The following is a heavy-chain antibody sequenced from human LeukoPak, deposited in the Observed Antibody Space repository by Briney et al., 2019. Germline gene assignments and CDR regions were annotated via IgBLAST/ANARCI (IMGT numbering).Heavy chain of an antibody. CDR2: ISWNSGSI. Sequence: GGSLRLSCAASGFTFHDYAMHWVRQAPGKGLEWVSGISWNSGSIGYADSVKGRFTISRDNAKNSLYLQMNSLRVEDTALYYCAKDISVGSSWYYFDYWGQGTLVTVSS. CDR3: AKDISVGSSWYYFDY. CDR1: GFTFHDYA. J-gene: IGHJ4*02. D-gene: IGHD6-13*01. V-gene: IGHV3-9*01.